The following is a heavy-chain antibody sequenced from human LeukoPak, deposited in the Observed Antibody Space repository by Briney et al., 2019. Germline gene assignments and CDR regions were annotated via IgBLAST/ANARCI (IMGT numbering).Heavy chain of an antibody. CDR3: AKDFKYYDFWSFYPTPYYYYYMDV. J-gene: IGHJ6*03. CDR2: VRGSGTNA. CDR1: GFTFRNFA. V-gene: IGHV3-23*01. Sequence: PGGSLRLSCAASGFTFRNFAMSWVRQAPGKGLEWVSSVRGSGTNAIYADSVKGRFTISRDNSENSLYLQMNSLGAEDTAVYYCAKDFKYYDFWSFYPTPYYYYYMDVWGKGTTVTVSS. D-gene: IGHD3-3*01.